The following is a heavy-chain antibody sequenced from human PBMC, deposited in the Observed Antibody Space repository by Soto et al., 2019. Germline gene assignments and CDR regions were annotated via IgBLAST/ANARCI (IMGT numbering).Heavy chain of an antibody. Sequence: SETLSLTCTVSGGSISSGGYYWSWIRQHPGKGLEWIGYIYYSGSTYYNPSLKSRVTISVDTSKNQFSLKLSSVTAADTVVYYCARDSKVAGTFDYWGQGTLVTVSS. J-gene: IGHJ4*02. D-gene: IGHD2-15*01. CDR1: GGSISSGGYY. CDR2: IYYSGST. CDR3: ARDSKVAGTFDY. V-gene: IGHV4-31*03.